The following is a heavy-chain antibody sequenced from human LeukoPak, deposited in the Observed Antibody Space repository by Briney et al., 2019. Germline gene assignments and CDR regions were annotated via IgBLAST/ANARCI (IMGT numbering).Heavy chain of an antibody. V-gene: IGHV3-30-3*01. Sequence: GGSLRLSCAASGFTFSSYAMHWVRQAPGKGLEWVAVISYDGSNKYYADSVKGRFTISRDNSKNTLYLQMNSLRAEDTAVYYCAKGVDDYWGQGTLVTVSS. CDR1: GFTFSSYA. J-gene: IGHJ4*02. CDR2: ISYDGSNK. D-gene: IGHD3-3*01. CDR3: AKGVDDY.